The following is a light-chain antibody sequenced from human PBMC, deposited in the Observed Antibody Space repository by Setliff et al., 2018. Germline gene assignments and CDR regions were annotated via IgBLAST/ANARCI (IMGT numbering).Light chain of an antibody. CDR1: TSNIGSNP. CDR2: SNN. J-gene: IGLJ1*01. Sequence: VLTQPPSASGTPGQRITISCSGGTSNIGSNPVNWYQQLPGTAPKLLIYSNNQRPSGVPDRFSGSKSGTSASLAVSGLQSEDEADFYCEAWDDSLNGDVFGSGTKVTVL. V-gene: IGLV1-44*01. CDR3: EAWDDSLNGDV.